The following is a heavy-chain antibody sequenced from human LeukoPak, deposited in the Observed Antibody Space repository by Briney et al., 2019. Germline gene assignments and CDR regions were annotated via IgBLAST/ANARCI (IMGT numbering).Heavy chain of an antibody. CDR2: ISSSGDTT. CDR1: GFTFSTYE. J-gene: IGHJ4*02. D-gene: IGHD1-26*01. CDR3: ARDTHSGSYPFDC. Sequence: PGGSLRLSCAASGFTFSTYEMNWVRQAPGKGLEWVSYISSSGDTTNHADSVKGRFTISRDNAKNSLYLQMNSLRAEDTAVYYCARDTHSGSYPFDCWGQGTLVTVSS. V-gene: IGHV3-48*03.